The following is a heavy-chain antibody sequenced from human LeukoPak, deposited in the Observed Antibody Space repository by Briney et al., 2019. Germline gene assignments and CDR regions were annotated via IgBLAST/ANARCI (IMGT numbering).Heavy chain of an antibody. D-gene: IGHD2-2*01. Sequence: SETLSLTCTVSGGSISSGGYYWSWIRQPPGKGLEWIGYIYYSGSTRYNPSLKSRVTISVDTSKNQFSLQLSSVTAADTAVYYCARDGVVGYQLHGAFDIWGQGTMVTVSS. V-gene: IGHV4-61*08. CDR1: GGSISSGGYY. CDR3: ARDGVVGYQLHGAFDI. CDR2: IYYSGST. J-gene: IGHJ3*02.